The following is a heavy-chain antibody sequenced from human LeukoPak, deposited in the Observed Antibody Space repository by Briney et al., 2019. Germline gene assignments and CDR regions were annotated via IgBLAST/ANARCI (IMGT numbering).Heavy chain of an antibody. Sequence: SETLSLTCAVYGGSFSGYYWSWIRQPPGKGLEWIGEINHSGSTNYNPSLKSRVTISVDTSKYQFSLKLSSVTAADTAVYYCARATYYYDSSGYYRSYYFDYWGQGTLVTVSS. D-gene: IGHD3-22*01. CDR3: ARATYYYDSSGYYRSYYFDY. CDR1: GGSFSGYY. V-gene: IGHV4-34*01. J-gene: IGHJ4*02. CDR2: INHSGST.